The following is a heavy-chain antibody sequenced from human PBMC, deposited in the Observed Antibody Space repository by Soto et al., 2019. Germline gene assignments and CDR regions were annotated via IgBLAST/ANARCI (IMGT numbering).Heavy chain of an antibody. Sequence: QVQLVESGGGVVQPGGSLRLSCAASGFSFNNYGMHWVRQAPGKGLEWVAVVSYEGSVQYYTDSAKGRFTISRDNSKNTPYLQMNSLRDDDTAVYHCAKEISPKAGKWYFDLWGRGTLVTVSS. J-gene: IGHJ2*01. D-gene: IGHD6-19*01. V-gene: IGHV3-30*18. CDR2: VSYEGSVQ. CDR3: AKEISPKAGKWYFDL. CDR1: GFSFNNYG.